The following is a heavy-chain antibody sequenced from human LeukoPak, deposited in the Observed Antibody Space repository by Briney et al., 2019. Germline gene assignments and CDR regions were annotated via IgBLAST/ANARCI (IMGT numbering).Heavy chain of an antibody. J-gene: IGHJ4*02. Sequence: SETLSLTCTVSDGSISNYYWSWIRQPPGKGLEWIGYIHYSGSTKYNPSLKSRVTISVDTSKNQFSLRLTSVTAADTAVYYCARDPHAAAGHFDYWAREPWSPSPQ. CDR2: IHYSGST. V-gene: IGHV4-59*01. CDR1: DGSISNYY. D-gene: IGHD6-13*01. CDR3: ARDPHAAAGHFDY.